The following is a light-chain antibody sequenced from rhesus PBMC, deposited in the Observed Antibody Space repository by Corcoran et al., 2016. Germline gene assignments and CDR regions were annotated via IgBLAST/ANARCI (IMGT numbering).Light chain of an antibody. CDR1: QGISSY. Sequence: DIQMTQSPSSLSASVGDTVTITCRASQGISSYLNWFQQKPGKAPKLLIYAASNLESGVPSRCSGSGSRTDFTLTISSLQPEDFSAYYCLQHNSYPLTFGGVTKVEIK. V-gene: IGKV1-28*03. J-gene: IGKJ4*01. CDR3: LQHNSYPLT. CDR2: AAS.